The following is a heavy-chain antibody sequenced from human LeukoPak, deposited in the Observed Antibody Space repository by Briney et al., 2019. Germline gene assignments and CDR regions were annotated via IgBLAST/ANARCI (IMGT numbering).Heavy chain of an antibody. V-gene: IGHV3-66*01. CDR3: ARGEKGHDY. J-gene: IGHJ4*02. Sequence: GGSLRLSCAASGFTVNNNYMSWVRQAPGKGLEWVSVIYTGGSTYYADSVKGRFTISRDSSKNTVYFQMNSLRAEDTAVYYCARGEKGHDYWGQGTLVTVSS. CDR2: IYTGGST. CDR1: GFTVNNNY.